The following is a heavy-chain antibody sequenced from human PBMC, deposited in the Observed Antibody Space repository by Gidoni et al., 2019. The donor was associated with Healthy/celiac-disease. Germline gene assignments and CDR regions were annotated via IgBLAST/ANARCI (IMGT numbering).Heavy chain of an antibody. V-gene: IGHV1-18*01. CDR3: ARYRAGTRMGDLLVDY. CDR2: IRAYNGNT. CDR1: GYTFTSYG. J-gene: IGHJ4*02. D-gene: IGHD1-7*01. Sequence: QVQLVQSGAEVKKPGASVKVSCKASGYTFTSYGISWVRQAPGQGLEWMGWIRAYNGNTNYAQKLRGRVTMTTDTSTSTAYMELRSLRSDDTAVYYCARYRAGTRMGDLLVDYWGQGTLVTVSS.